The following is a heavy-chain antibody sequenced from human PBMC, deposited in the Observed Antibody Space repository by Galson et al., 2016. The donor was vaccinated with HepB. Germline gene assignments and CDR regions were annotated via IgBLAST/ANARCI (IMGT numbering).Heavy chain of an antibody. CDR1: GHRVSDLS. Sequence: SVKVSCKVSGHRVSDLSIHWVRQPPGKGLEWMGGLDPEDGERTYAEKFQGRGTMTEDTSTDTAYMELSSLRSEDTAVYYRATGSEFWTANYGMDVWGQGTTVTVSS. D-gene: IGHD3/OR15-3a*01. CDR2: LDPEDGER. J-gene: IGHJ6*02. V-gene: IGHV1-24*01. CDR3: ATGSEFWTANYGMDV.